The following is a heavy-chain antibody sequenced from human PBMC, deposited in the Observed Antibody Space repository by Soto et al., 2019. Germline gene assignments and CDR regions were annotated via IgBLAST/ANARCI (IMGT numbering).Heavy chain of an antibody. Sequence: PGESLKISCKGSGYSFTSYWIGWVRQMPGKGLEWMGIIYPGDSDTRYSPSFQGQVTISADKSISTAYLQWSSLKASDTAMYYCQSYARHPRVRDYYYYGMDVWGQATTVTASS. V-gene: IGHV5-51*01. CDR1: GYSFTSYW. CDR2: IYPGDSDT. J-gene: IGHJ6*02. CDR3: QSYARHPRVRDYYYYGMDV. D-gene: IGHD1-1*01.